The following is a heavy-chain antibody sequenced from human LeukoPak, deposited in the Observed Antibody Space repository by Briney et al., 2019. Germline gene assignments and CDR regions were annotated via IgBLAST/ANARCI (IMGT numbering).Heavy chain of an antibody. CDR2: IIPIFGTA. D-gene: IGHD6-13*01. CDR3: ARVPAAAVREDY. Sequence: ASVTVSCKASGGTFSSYAISWVRQAPGQGLEWMGGIIPIFGTANYAQKFQGRVTITADESTSTAYMELSSLRSEDTAVYYCARVPAAAVREDYWGQGTLVTVSS. V-gene: IGHV1-69*13. CDR1: GGTFSSYA. J-gene: IGHJ4*02.